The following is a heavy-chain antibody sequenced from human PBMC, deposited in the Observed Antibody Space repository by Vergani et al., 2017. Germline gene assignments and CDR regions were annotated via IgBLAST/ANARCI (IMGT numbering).Heavy chain of an antibody. CDR1: GFTLSSYW. D-gene: IGHD3-22*01. V-gene: IGHV3-7*01. CDR3: AKDQYYDTRGYSAFDY. J-gene: IGHJ4*02. Sequence: EVQLVESGGGLVQPGGSLRLSCEASGFTLSSYWMSWVRQAPGKGLEWVANIYPDGSEKYYVDSVRGRFTISRDNAQNSLYLQLNRLRAEDTAVYYCAKDQYYDTRGYSAFDYWGQGTQVTVSS. CDR2: IYPDGSEK.